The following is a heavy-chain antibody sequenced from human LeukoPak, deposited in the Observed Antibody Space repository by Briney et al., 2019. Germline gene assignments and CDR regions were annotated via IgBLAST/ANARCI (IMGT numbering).Heavy chain of an antibody. J-gene: IGHJ5*02. CDR1: SGSISSYY. V-gene: IGHV4-59*01. D-gene: IGHD6-13*01. CDR3: AREGIAAAGRFDP. Sequence: SETLSLTCTVSSGSISSYYWSWIRQPPGKGLEWIGYIYYSGSTNYNPSLKSRVTISVDTSKNQFSLKLSSVTAADTAVYYCAREGIAAAGRFDPWGQGTLVTVSS. CDR2: IYYSGST.